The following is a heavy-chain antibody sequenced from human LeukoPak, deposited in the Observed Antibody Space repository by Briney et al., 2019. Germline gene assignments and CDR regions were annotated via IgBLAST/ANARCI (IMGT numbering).Heavy chain of an antibody. J-gene: IGHJ4*02. CDR3: ASRDGYNWGFNY. CDR2: ISSISSYI. CDR1: VLTYSSYN. D-gene: IGHD5-24*01. V-gene: IGHV3-21*01. Sequence: GGSLRLSCAACVLTYSSYNMNCVRQARGKAREGVSSISSISSYIYYADSVKGRFTMSRDNAKNSLYLQMNSLRAEDTAVYYCASRDGYNWGFNYWGQGTLVTVSS.